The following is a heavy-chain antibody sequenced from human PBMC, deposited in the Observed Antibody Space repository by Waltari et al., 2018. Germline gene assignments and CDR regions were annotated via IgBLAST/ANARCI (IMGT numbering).Heavy chain of an antibody. D-gene: IGHD1-26*01. J-gene: IGHJ4*02. CDR3: AKDVESGSYVGDY. CDR1: GFTFSSYA. V-gene: IGHV3-23*01. CDR2: ISGSGGST. Sequence: EVQLLESGGGLVQPGGSLRLSCAASGFTFSSYALSWVRQAPGKGLEWVSAISGSGGSTYYADSVKGRFTISRDNSKNTLYLQMNSLRAEDTAVYYCAKDVESGSYVGDYWGQGTLVTVSS.